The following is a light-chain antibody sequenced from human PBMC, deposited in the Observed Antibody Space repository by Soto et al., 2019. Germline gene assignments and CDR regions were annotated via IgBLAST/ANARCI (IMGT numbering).Light chain of an antibody. J-gene: IGKJ5*01. CDR1: QSVSSY. Sequence: EIVLTQSPVTLSLSPGERATLSCRASQSVSSYLAWYQQRPGQAPRLLIYGASSRATGIPDRFSGSGSGTDFTLTISRLEPEDFAVYYCQQRSNWPPPITFGQGTRLEIK. V-gene: IGKV3-11*01. CDR3: QQRSNWPPPIT. CDR2: GAS.